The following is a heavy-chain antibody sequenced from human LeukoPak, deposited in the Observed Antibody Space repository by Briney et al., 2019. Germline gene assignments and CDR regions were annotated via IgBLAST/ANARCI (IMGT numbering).Heavy chain of an antibody. D-gene: IGHD3-22*01. Sequence: SETLFLTCAVYGGSFSGYYWSWIRQPPGKGLEWIGEINHSGSTNYNPSLKSRVTISGDTSKNQFSLRLNSVTAADTAVYYCARASYSYDINGWVPFDYWGQGTPVTVSS. V-gene: IGHV4-34*01. J-gene: IGHJ4*02. CDR3: ARASYSYDINGWVPFDY. CDR1: GGSFSGYY. CDR2: INHSGST.